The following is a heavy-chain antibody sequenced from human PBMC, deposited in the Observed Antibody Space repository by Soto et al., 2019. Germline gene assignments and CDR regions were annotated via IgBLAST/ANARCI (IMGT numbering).Heavy chain of an antibody. CDR1: GGINNVYS. V-gene: IGHV4-59*01. Sequence: PSETLSLTCAVSGGINNVYSWTWIRQAPGKGLEWIGCVYDNGTTNYNPSLRSRVSMSVDTSKNQFSLKVNSVTAADTAVYYCARHGVVAPSAAYDWGQGMPVTVSS. J-gene: IGHJ4*02. D-gene: IGHD2-15*01. CDR2: VYDNGTT. CDR3: ARHGVVAPSAAYD.